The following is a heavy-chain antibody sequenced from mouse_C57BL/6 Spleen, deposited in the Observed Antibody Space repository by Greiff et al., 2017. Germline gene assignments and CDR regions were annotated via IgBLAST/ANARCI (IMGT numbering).Heavy chain of an antibody. CDR2: IDPSDSET. J-gene: IGHJ4*01. Sequence: QVQLQQPGAELVRPGSSVKLSCKASGYTFTSYWMHWVKQRPIQGLEWIGNIDPSDSETHYNQKFKDKATLTVDKSSSTAYMQLSSLTSEDSAVYYCARWDSSGRYAMDYWGQGTSVTVSS. CDR3: ARWDSSGRYAMDY. V-gene: IGHV1-52*01. D-gene: IGHD3-2*02. CDR1: GYTFTSYW.